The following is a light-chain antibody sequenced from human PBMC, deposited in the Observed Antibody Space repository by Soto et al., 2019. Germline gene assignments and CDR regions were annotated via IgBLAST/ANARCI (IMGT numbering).Light chain of an antibody. Sequence: QSVLTQPASVSGSPGQSITISCTGTSSDVGTYNYVSWYQLHPGKAPKLMVYEVSNRPSGVSNRLSGSKSGNTASLTISGLQAEDEADYHCSSYTSSSTYVFGTGTKVTVL. CDR2: EVS. J-gene: IGLJ1*01. CDR3: SSYTSSSTYV. CDR1: SSDVGTYNY. V-gene: IGLV2-14*01.